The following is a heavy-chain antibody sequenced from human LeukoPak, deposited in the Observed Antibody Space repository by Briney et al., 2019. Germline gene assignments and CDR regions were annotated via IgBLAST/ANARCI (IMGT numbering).Heavy chain of an antibody. CDR1: GFTFGRFW. V-gene: IGHV3-7*01. CDR2: IKPDGTKK. J-gene: IGHJ4*02. Sequence: GGSLRLSCAASGFTFGRFWMTWVRQAPGKGLEWVANIKPDGTKKTYVDSVKGRFIISRDNAKNSLYLQMNSLRADDTAVYYCATAPAAADSWWGQGILVAVSS. D-gene: IGHD6-13*01. CDR3: ATAPAAADSW.